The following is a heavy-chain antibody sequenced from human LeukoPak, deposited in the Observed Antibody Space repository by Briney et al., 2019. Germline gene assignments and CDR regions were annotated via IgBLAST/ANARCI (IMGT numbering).Heavy chain of an antibody. CDR1: DDTISDYY. D-gene: IGHD3-16*01. CDR3: TRGAGWLIDY. V-gene: IGHV4-59*01. J-gene: IGHJ4*02. Sequence: SETLSLTCTVSDDTISDYYRGWIRQPPGKGLEWIGYFHNSGTSTYNPSLKSRVTISADTSKDQFSLKLNSLTTADTAVYYCTRGAGWLIDYWGQGILVTVSS. CDR2: FHNSGTS.